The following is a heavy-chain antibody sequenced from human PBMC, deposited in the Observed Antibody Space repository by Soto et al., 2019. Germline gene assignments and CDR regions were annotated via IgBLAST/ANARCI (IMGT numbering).Heavy chain of an antibody. J-gene: IGHJ6*02. Sequence: GASVKLSCKDSGYTYTSNAISWLRQAPGQGLEWMGWINPNSGGTNYAQKFQGWVTMTRDTSISTAYMELSRLRSDDTAVYYCARAPYYYYGMDVWGQGTTVTVSS. CDR3: ARAPYYYYGMDV. CDR1: GYTYTSNA. CDR2: INPNSGGT. V-gene: IGHV1-2*04.